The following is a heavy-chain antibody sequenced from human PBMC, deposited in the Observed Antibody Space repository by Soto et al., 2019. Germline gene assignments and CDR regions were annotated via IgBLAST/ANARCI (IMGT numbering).Heavy chain of an antibody. Sequence: QVQLQESGPGLVKPSQTLSLTCTVSGGSISSGGYYWSWIRQHPGKGLEWIGYIYYSGSTYYNPSLKSRITISVDTSEKQFALKLSSVTAADMAVSYWARAVLGTGNSSPDYWVQGTLVTVSS. D-gene: IGHD3-10*01. CDR1: GGSISSGGYY. CDR2: IYYSGST. J-gene: IGHJ4*02. CDR3: ARAVLGTGNSSPDY. V-gene: IGHV4-31*03.